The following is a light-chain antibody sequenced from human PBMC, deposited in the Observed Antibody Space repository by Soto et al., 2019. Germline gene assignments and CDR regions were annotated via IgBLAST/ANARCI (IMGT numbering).Light chain of an antibody. Sequence: PGARATLSCRASQSVDSYLAWYQQKPGQAPRLLIFDASNRATGIPARFSGSGSGTDFTLTISSLEPEDFAVYYCQQHSNRLTFGGGTKVEI. CDR3: QQHSNRLT. V-gene: IGKV3-11*01. CDR2: DAS. J-gene: IGKJ4*01. CDR1: QSVDSY.